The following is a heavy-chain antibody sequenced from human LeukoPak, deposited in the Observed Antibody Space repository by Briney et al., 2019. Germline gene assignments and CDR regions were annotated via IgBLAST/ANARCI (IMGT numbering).Heavy chain of an antibody. J-gene: IGHJ4*02. CDR2: ISGSGSAI. V-gene: IGHV3-48*03. CDR1: GFTCSSYE. Sequence: GGSLRLSCAASGFTCSSYEMNWVRQAPGKGLEWVSYISGSGSAIYYAGSVKGRFTISRDNAKNSLYLQMNSLRAEDTAVYYCATWYYYDSSGYPLVDYWGQGTLVTVSS. CDR3: ATWYYYDSSGYPLVDY. D-gene: IGHD3-22*01.